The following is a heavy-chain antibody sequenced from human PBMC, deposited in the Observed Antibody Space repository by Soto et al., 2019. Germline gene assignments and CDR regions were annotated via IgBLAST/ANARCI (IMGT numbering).Heavy chain of an antibody. Sequence: PTETLTLTCTVSGFSLSNARMGVSWIRQPPGKALEWLAHIFSNDEKSYSTSLKSRLTISKGTSKSQVVLTMTNMDPVDTATYYCAREITIFGVVNYYFDYWGQGTLVTVSS. CDR3: AREITIFGVVNYYFDY. D-gene: IGHD3-3*01. CDR1: GFSLSNARMG. CDR2: IFSNDEK. J-gene: IGHJ4*02. V-gene: IGHV2-26*01.